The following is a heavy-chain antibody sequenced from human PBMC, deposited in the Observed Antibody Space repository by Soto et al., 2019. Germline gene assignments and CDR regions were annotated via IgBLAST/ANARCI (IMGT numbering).Heavy chain of an antibody. CDR1: GFTFSSYA. Sequence: ESGGGVVQPGRSLRLSCAASGFTFSSYAMHWVRQAPGKGLEWVAVISYDGSNKYYADSVKGRFTISRDNSKNTLYLQMNSLRAEDTAVYYCARDARYYYYMDVWGKGTTVTVSS. CDR2: ISYDGSNK. J-gene: IGHJ6*03. V-gene: IGHV3-30-3*01. CDR3: ARDARYYYYMDV.